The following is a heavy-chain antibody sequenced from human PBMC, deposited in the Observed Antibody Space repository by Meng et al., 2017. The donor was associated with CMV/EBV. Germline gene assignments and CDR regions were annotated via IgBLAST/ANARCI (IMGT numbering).Heavy chain of an antibody. V-gene: IGHV3-30*02. Sequence: GESLKISCAASGFTFSSYWMSWVRQAPGKGLEWVAFIRYDGSNKYYADSVKGRITISRDNSKNTLYLQMNSLRAEDTGVYYCAKVSSGSNYGMDVWGQGTTVTVSS. CDR2: IRYDGSNK. CDR1: GFTFSSYW. J-gene: IGHJ6*02. D-gene: IGHD1-26*01. CDR3: AKVSSGSNYGMDV.